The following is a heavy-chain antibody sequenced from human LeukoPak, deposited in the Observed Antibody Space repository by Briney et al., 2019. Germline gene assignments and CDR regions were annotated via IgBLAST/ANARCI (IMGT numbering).Heavy chain of an antibody. Sequence: SETLSLTCTVSGGSVSSYYWNWIRQTPGKGLEWIGYIYYSGDTDYNPSLKSRVTISVDTSKNQFSLKLNSVTAADTAVYYCAKSHGIASAGNVDSWGQGILATVSS. CDR3: AKSHGIASAGNVDS. D-gene: IGHD6-13*01. CDR2: IYYSGDT. V-gene: IGHV4-59*02. CDR1: GGSVSSYY. J-gene: IGHJ4*02.